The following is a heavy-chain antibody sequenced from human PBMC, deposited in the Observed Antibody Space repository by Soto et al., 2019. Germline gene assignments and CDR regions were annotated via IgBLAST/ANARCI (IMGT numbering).Heavy chain of an antibody. CDR2: IIPIFGTA. V-gene: IGHV1-69*13. CDR3: ARDSDCSSTSCYGTRGWWFDP. Sequence: ASVKVSCKASGGTFSSYAISWVRQAPGQGLEWMGGIIPIFGTANYAQKFQGRVTITADESTSTAYMELSSLRSEDTAVYYCARDSDCSSTSCYGTRGWWFDPWGQGTLVTVSS. CDR1: GGTFSSYA. D-gene: IGHD2-2*01. J-gene: IGHJ5*02.